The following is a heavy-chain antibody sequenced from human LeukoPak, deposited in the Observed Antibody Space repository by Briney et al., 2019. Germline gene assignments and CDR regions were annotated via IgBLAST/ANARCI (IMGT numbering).Heavy chain of an antibody. D-gene: IGHD2-8*02. V-gene: IGHV4-59*01. CDR2: FYRSGST. Sequence: KSSETLSLTCSVSGGFNTHFYWSWIRQPPGKGLEWIGYFYRSGSTNYNPSLKSRVTISVDTSKNHFSLKLSSVTAADTAVYYCARLPKDSSGFCTGGRCWAYWSQGTLVTVSS. CDR3: ARLPKDSSGFCTGGRCWAY. CDR1: GGFNTHFY. J-gene: IGHJ4*02.